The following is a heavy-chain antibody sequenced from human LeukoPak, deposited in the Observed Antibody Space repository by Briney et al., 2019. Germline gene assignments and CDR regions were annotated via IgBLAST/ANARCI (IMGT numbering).Heavy chain of an antibody. V-gene: IGHV3-48*02. CDR2: ISSSISTI. Sequence: CLRPSCAASGFTISSDTMNWVRQAAGQGLEWFSYISSSISTISYADSVKGRFTISRDNAKNSLYLQMHSLRDEDTAVYYCARRHDYGDFWGKGALVTVSS. CDR1: GFTISSDT. J-gene: IGHJ4*02. CDR3: ARRHDYGDF.